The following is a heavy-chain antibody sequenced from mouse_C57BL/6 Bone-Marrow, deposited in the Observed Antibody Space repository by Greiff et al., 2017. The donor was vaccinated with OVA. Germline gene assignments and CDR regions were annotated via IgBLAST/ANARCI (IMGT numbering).Heavy chain of an antibody. CDR3: ERHYGSSYGAMDY. CDR1: GFTFSDYG. D-gene: IGHD1-1*01. CDR2: ISSGSSTI. J-gene: IGHJ4*01. Sequence: EVQVVESGGGLVKPGGSLKLSCAASGFTFSDYGMHWVRQAPEKGLEWVAYISSGSSTIYYADTVKGRFTISRDNAKNTLFLQMTRLRSEETAMYYCERHYGSSYGAMDYGDQGTSVTVSS. V-gene: IGHV5-17*01.